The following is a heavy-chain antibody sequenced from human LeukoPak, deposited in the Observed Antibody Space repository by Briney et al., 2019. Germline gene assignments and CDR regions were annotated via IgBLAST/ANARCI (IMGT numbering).Heavy chain of an antibody. CDR3: ARRLTYCSGGSCYDY. CDR2: IYPGDPDT. V-gene: IGHV5-51*01. Sequence: GESLKISFKGSGYSFTSYWIGWVRQMPGKGLEWMGIIYPGDPDTRYSPSFQGQVTISADKSISTAYLQWSSLKASDTAMYYCARRLTYCSGGSCYDYWGQGTLVTVSS. CDR1: GYSFTSYW. J-gene: IGHJ4*02. D-gene: IGHD2-15*01.